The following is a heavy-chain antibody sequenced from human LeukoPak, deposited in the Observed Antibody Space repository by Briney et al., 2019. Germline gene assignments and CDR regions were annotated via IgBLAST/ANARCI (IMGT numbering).Heavy chain of an antibody. J-gene: IGHJ4*02. CDR2: IYYSGST. CDR3: ARADYDFWSGYSAFDY. CDR1: GGSISSYY. V-gene: IGHV4-59*01. Sequence: SETLSLTCTGSGGSISSYYWSWIRQPPGKGLEWIGYIYYSGSTNYNPSLKSRVTISVDTSKNQFSLKLSSVTAADTAVYYCARADYDFWSGYSAFDYWGQGTLVTVSS. D-gene: IGHD3-3*01.